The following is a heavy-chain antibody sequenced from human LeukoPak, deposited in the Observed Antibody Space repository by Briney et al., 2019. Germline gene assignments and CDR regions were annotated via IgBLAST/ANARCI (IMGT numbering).Heavy chain of an antibody. J-gene: IGHJ3*02. CDR3: AKSNGYGLVDI. Sequence: SETLSLTCTVSGGPTGTINNNGAGTPRPPGRGLKWIGNIFYSGSTYYSPSLRSRVTISLDTSRNQFSLKLNSVTAADTAVYYCAKSNGYGLVDIWGQGTMVTVSS. CDR2: IFYSGST. CDR1: GGPTGTINN. D-gene: IGHD3-10*01. V-gene: IGHV4-39*07.